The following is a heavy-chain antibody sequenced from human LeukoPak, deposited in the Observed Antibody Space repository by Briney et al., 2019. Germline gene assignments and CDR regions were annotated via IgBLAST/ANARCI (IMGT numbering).Heavy chain of an antibody. CDR2: IWYDGSNK. CDR3: AKSPSSGYYSWFDR. Sequence: GGSLRLSSAASGFTFSRYVMHWVRQAPGKGLEWVAVIWYDGSNKYYAEYVKGPFTISRDNSKNTLYLQMNSVRAEDTAVYYCAKSPSSGYYSWFDRWGKGTLVTVSS. D-gene: IGHD3-22*01. CDR1: GFTFSRYV. J-gene: IGHJ5*02. V-gene: IGHV3-33*06.